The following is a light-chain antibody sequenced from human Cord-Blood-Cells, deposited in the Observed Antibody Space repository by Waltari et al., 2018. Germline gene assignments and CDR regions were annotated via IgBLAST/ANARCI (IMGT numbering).Light chain of an antibody. V-gene: IGKV4-1*01. CDR3: QQYYSTPWT. CDR1: QRVLYSSNNKHY. CDR2: WAS. J-gene: IGKJ1*01. Sequence: DIVMTQSPDSLAVSLGERATINCKSSQRVLYSSNNKHYLARYQQKPGQPPKMLIYWASTRESGVPDRFSGSGSGTDFTLTISSLQAEDVAVYYCQQYYSTPWTFGQGTKVEIK.